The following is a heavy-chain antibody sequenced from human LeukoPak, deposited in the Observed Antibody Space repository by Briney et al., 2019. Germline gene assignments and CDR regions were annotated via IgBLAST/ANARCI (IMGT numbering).Heavy chain of an antibody. J-gene: IGHJ4*02. CDR3: AKDRLVRGVIIKRGFDY. CDR1: GFTVSSNY. V-gene: IGHV3-53*01. Sequence: GGSLRLSCAASGFTVSSNYMSWVRQAPGKGLEWVSVIYSGGSTYYADSVKGRFTISRDNSKNTLYLQMNSLRAEDTAVYYCAKDRLVRGVIIKRGFDYWGQGTLVTVSS. CDR2: IYSGGST. D-gene: IGHD3-10*01.